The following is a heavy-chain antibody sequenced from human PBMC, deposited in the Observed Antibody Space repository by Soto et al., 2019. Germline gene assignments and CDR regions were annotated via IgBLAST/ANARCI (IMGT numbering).Heavy chain of an antibody. J-gene: IGHJ4*02. CDR1: GFTFSSYS. V-gene: IGHV3-21*01. Sequence: GGSLRLSCAASGFTFSSYSMNWVRQAPGKGLEWVSSISSSSSYIYYADSVKGRFTISRDNAKNSLYLQMNSLRAEDTAVYYCARDELVDILTGYYFWPKFDYWGQGTLVTVSS. D-gene: IGHD3-9*01. CDR3: ARDELVDILTGYYFWPKFDY. CDR2: ISSSSSYI.